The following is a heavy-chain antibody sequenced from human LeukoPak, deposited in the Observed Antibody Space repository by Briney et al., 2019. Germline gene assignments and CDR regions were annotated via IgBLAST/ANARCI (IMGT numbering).Heavy chain of an antibody. D-gene: IGHD6-13*01. CDR2: IYSVSGT. Sequence: GGSLRLSCAASGFTFSSCGMHWVRQAPGKGLEWVSLIYSVSGTYYADSVKGRFTISRDNSKNTLYLQMNNLRAEDTAVYYCARGGNSSTWYEFDYWGQGTLVTVSS. V-gene: IGHV3-NL1*01. CDR3: ARGGNSSTWYEFDY. J-gene: IGHJ4*02. CDR1: GFTFSSCG.